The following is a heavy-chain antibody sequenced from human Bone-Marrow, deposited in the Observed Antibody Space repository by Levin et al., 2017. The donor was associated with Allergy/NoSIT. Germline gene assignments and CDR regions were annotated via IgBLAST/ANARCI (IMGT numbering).Heavy chain of an antibody. J-gene: IGHJ4*02. CDR1: GFTFNDYG. V-gene: IGHV3-9*01. Sequence: SLKISCAASGFTFNDYGMHWVRQSPGRGLEWVAGLSWNSGVVGHAQSVKGRFTISRDNAKNSPYLQMSSLRPEDAGFYYCGNDVYTYSTTFGNWGQGTLVTVSS. D-gene: IGHD2-2*01. CDR3: GNDVYTYSTTFGN. CDR2: LSWNSGVV.